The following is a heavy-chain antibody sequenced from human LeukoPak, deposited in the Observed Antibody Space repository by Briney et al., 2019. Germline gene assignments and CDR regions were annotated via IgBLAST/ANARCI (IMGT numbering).Heavy chain of an antibody. J-gene: IGHJ5*02. D-gene: IGHD2-2*01. CDR1: GGTFSSYA. CDR3: ARDGCSSTRCYPGWFDP. Sequence: ASVKVSCKASGGTFSSYAISWVRQAPGQGLEWMGGIIPIFGTANYAQKFQGRVTITADESTSTAYMELSSLRSEDTAVYYCARDGCSSTRCYPGWFDPWGQGTLFTVSS. V-gene: IGHV1-69*13. CDR2: IIPIFGTA.